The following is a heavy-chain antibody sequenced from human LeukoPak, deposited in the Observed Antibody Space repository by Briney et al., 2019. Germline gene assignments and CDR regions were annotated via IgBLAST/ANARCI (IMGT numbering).Heavy chain of an antibody. CDR1: GFTFSSYW. CDR2: MSFDGSYK. J-gene: IGHJ4*02. V-gene: IGHV3-30*18. CDR3: AKSSDFVLGSPDY. D-gene: IGHD2-15*01. Sequence: GGSLRLSCAASGFTFSSYWMHWVRQAPGKGLEWVAVMSFDGSYKYYADSVKGRFTISRDTSKNTLYLQMNSLRAEDTAVYYCAKSSDFVLGSPDYWGQGTLVTVSS.